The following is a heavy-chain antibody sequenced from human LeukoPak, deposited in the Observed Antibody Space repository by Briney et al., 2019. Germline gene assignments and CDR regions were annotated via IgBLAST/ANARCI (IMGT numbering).Heavy chain of an antibody. V-gene: IGHV4-39*07. CDR3: ARARYDFWSGYSYYYYYYMDV. CDR2: ICYSGST. J-gene: IGHJ6*03. D-gene: IGHD3-3*01. Sequence: PSETLSLTCTVSGGSISSSSYYWGWIRQPPGTGLEWIGSICYSGSTYYNPSLKSRVTISVDTSKNQFSLKLSSVTAADTAVYYCARARYDFWSGYSYYYYYYMDVWGKGTTVTVSS. CDR1: GGSISSSSYY.